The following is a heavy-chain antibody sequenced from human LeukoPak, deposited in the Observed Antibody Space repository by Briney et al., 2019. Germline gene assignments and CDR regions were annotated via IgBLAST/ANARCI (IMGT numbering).Heavy chain of an antibody. J-gene: IGHJ3*02. CDR1: GFTFSSYA. D-gene: IGHD4-17*01. V-gene: IGHV3-23*01. Sequence: GGSLRLSCAASGFTFSSYAMSWVRQAPGKGLEWVSAISGSGGSTYYADSVKGRFTISRDNSKNTLYLQMNSLRAEDTAIYYCAKDQGDNYGDYVQYAFDIWGQGTMVTVSS. CDR3: AKDQGDNYGDYVQYAFDI. CDR2: ISGSGGST.